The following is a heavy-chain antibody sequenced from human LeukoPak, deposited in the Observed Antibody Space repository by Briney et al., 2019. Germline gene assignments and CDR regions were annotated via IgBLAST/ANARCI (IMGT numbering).Heavy chain of an antibody. CDR1: GFTFSGSA. Sequence: QPGGSLKLSCAASGFTFSGSAMHWVRQASGKGLEWVGRIRSKANSYATAYAASVKGRFTISRDDSKNTAYLQMNSLKTEDTAVYYCTRPNYYDSSGYDYWGQGTLVTVSS. J-gene: IGHJ4*02. V-gene: IGHV3-73*01. CDR2: IRSKANSYAT. D-gene: IGHD3-22*01. CDR3: TRPNYYDSSGYDY.